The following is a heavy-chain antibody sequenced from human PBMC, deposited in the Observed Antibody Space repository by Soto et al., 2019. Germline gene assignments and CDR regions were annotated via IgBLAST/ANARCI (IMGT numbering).Heavy chain of an antibody. V-gene: IGHV4-39*01. CDR1: GGSISGSISY. CDR3: AGHAPYGDIPFDL. J-gene: IGHJ4*02. CDR2: IYSGGAT. Sequence: QLQLQESGPRLVKPSETLSLTCTVSGGSISGSISYWGWIRQPPEKGLEWIGSIYSGGATSYSPSLKTRVNLSVDTSKNQFSLNLTSATAADTAVYFRAGHAPYGDIPFDLWGQGALVTVSS. D-gene: IGHD4-17*01.